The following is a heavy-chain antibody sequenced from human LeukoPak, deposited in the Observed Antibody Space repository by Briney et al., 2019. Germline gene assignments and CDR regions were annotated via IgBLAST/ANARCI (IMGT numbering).Heavy chain of an antibody. V-gene: IGHV3-11*01. CDR2: ISSSGSTI. Sequence: GGSLRLSCAASGFTFSDYYMSWIRQAPGKGLEWVSYISSSGSTIYYADSVKGRFTISRDNAKNSLYLQMNSLRAEDTAVYYCAREDIVVVVAATGAFGIWGQGTMVTVSS. J-gene: IGHJ3*02. CDR3: AREDIVVVVAATGAFGI. CDR1: GFTFSDYY. D-gene: IGHD2-15*01.